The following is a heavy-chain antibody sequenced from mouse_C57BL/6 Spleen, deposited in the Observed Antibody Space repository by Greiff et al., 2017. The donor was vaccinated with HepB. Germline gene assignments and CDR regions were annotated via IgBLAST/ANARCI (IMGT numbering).Heavy chain of an antibody. CDR3: ARDRITTVDYFDY. J-gene: IGHJ2*01. CDR1: GYSITSGYY. D-gene: IGHD1-1*01. CDR2: ISYDGSN. Sequence: DVKLQESGPGLVKPSQSLSLTCSVTGYSITSGYYWNWIRQFPGNKLEWMGYISYDGSNNYNPSLKNRISITRDTSKNQFFLKLNSVTTEDTATYYCARDRITTVDYFDYWGQGTTLTVSS. V-gene: IGHV3-6*01.